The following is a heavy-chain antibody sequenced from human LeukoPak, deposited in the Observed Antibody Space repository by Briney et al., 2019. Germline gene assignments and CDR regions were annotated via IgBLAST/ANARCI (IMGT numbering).Heavy chain of an antibody. Sequence: SETLSLTCAVYGGSFSSYYWSWIRQPPGKGLEWIGEINHSGSTNYNPSLKSRVTIPVDTSKNQFSLKLSSVTAADTAVYYCATGGRRANYWGQGTLVTVSS. D-gene: IGHD1-26*01. CDR1: GGSFSSYY. V-gene: IGHV4-34*01. J-gene: IGHJ4*02. CDR2: INHSGST. CDR3: ATGGRRANY.